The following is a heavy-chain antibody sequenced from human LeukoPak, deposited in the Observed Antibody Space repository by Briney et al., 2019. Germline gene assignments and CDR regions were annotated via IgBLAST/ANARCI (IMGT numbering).Heavy chain of an antibody. D-gene: IGHD3-10*01. CDR1: GNTFSNYW. V-gene: IGHV3-74*01. Sequence: PGGSLRLSCAASGNTFSNYWMHWGRQAPGKGLVWVSRINTDGGSTTYADSVKGRFTISRDNAKNTLYLQMNSLRAEDTAVYYCVFIYYYVSGSQYNFCDIWGQGTVVSVSS. CDR2: INTDGGST. CDR3: VFIYYYVSGSQYNFCDI. J-gene: IGHJ4*02.